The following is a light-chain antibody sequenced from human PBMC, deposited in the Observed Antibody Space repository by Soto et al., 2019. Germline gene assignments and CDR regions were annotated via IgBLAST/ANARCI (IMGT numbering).Light chain of an antibody. J-gene: IGKJ1*01. CDR2: GAS. Sequence: IQLTQSPSSLSASVGDRVTITCRASQGISGYLGWYQQKPGKAPKLLIYGASTLKSGVPSRFSGSGSGTEFTLTISSLQPDDFATYYCQHYNSYSEAFGQGTKVDIK. CDR3: QHYNSYSEA. V-gene: IGKV1-9*01. CDR1: QGISGY.